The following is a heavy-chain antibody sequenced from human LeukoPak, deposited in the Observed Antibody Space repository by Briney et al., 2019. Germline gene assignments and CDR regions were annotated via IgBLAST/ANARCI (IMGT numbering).Heavy chain of an antibody. Sequence: SETLSLTCTVSGGSISSSSYYWGWIRQPPGKGLEWIGSIYYSGSTYYNPSLKSRVTISVDTSKNQFSLKLSSVTAADTAAYYCARDKLKGGENWFDPWGQGTLVTVSS. CDR2: IYYSGST. D-gene: IGHD3-16*01. V-gene: IGHV4-39*07. J-gene: IGHJ5*02. CDR1: GGSISSSSYY. CDR3: ARDKLKGGENWFDP.